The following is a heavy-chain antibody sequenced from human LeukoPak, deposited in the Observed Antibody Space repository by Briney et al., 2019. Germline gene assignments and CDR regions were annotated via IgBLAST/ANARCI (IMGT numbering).Heavy chain of an antibody. CDR1: GYSFTSYW. D-gene: IGHD4-17*01. CDR3: ARHRGDYRRGFDY. Sequence: GGSLRLSCKGSGYSFTSYWITWVRQMPGKGLEWMGRIDPRDSYTNYNPSFQGHVTISADKSISTAYLQWSSLKASDTATYYCARHRGDYRRGFDYWGQGTLVTVSS. CDR2: IDPRDSYT. J-gene: IGHJ4*02. V-gene: IGHV5-10-1*01.